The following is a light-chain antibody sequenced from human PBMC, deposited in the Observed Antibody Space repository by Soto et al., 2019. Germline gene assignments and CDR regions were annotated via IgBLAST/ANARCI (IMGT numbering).Light chain of an antibody. V-gene: IGLV2-23*02. CDR3: YSYSESSTTWV. CDR2: EVT. Sequence: QSVLTQPASVSGSPGQSITISCTGTSSDIGGYYLVSWYQQHPGKAPKLMIYEVTQRPSGVSNRFSGSKSCNTASLAISGLQAESEAYYYCYSYSESSTTWVFGGGTKLTVL. J-gene: IGLJ3*02. CDR1: SSDIGGYYL.